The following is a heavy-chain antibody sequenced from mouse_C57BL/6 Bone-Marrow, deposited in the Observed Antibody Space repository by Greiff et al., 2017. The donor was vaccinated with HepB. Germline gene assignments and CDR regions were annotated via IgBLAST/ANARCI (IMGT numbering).Heavy chain of an antibody. CDR3: ARHGYYGSSYSV. J-gene: IGHJ1*03. Sequence: EVHLVESGGDLVKPGGSLTLSCAASGFTFSGYGMSWVRQTPDKRLEWVATISSVGSDTYYPDSVKGRFTISRDNAKNTLYLQMSSLKSEDTAMYYCARHGYYGSSYSVWGTGTTVTVSS. D-gene: IGHD1-1*01. CDR2: ISSVGSDT. CDR1: GFTFSGYG. V-gene: IGHV5-6*01.